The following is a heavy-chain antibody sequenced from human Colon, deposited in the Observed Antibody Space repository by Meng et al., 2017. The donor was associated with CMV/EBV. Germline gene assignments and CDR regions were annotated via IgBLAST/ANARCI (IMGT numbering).Heavy chain of an antibody. D-gene: IGHD4-23*01. V-gene: IGHV4-59*01. Sequence: SETLSLTCTVSGGSLNNYHWTWIRQPPGQGLEWIGYIFHTGSTKYNPSLKGRVTMSLDPSKTQFTLDLSSVTAAATAVYFCARRSVSVPPVGWFDSWGQGTPVTVSS. CDR2: IFHTGST. CDR3: ARRSVSVPPVGWFDS. CDR1: GGSLNNYH. J-gene: IGHJ5*01.